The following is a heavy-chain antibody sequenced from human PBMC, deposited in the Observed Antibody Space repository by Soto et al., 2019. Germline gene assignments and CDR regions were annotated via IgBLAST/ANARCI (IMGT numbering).Heavy chain of an antibody. CDR1: GGSISSYY. V-gene: IGHV4-59*01. D-gene: IGHD6-19*01. Sequence: SETLSLTCTVSGGSISSYYWSWIRQPPGKGLEWIGYIYYSGSTNYNPSLKSRVTISLDTSKNQFSLKLSSVTAADTAVYYCARGPGIEVAGRDDYWGQGTLVTVSS. J-gene: IGHJ4*02. CDR3: ARGPGIEVAGRDDY. CDR2: IYYSGST.